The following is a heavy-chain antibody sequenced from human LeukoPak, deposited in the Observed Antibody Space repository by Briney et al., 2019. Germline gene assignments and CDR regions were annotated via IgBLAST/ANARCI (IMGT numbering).Heavy chain of an antibody. CDR3: ARFEVNDEANRSFYYFDY. CDR2: IYPTDSKT. Sequence: GESLKISCRVSGYAFASYWIGLGRQLPGKGVERMGIIYPTDSKTKSSPSFQGQVTFSADKSINTAYLQWTSLKASDTAMYYCARFEVNDEANRSFYYFDYWGQGTLVTVSS. CDR1: GYAFASYW. J-gene: IGHJ4*02. D-gene: IGHD3-3*01. V-gene: IGHV5-51*01.